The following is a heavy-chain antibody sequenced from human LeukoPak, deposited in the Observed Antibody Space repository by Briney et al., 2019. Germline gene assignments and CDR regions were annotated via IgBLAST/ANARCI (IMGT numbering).Heavy chain of an antibody. CDR2: INHSGST. CDR3: ARVVPRYCSSTSCLRLWFDP. V-gene: IGHV4-34*01. CDR1: GGSFSGYY. J-gene: IGHJ5*02. Sequence: SETLSLTCAVYGGSFSGYYWSWIRQPPGKGLEWIGEINHSGSTNYNPSLKSRVTISVDTSKNQFSLKLSSVTAADTAVYYCARVVPRYCSSTSCLRLWFDPWGQGTLVTVSS. D-gene: IGHD2-2*01.